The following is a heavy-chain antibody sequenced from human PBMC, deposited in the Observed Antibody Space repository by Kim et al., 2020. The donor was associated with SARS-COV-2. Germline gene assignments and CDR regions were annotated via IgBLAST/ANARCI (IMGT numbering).Heavy chain of an antibody. CDR1: GGSISSSSYY. D-gene: IGHD3-9*01. V-gene: IGHV4-39*01. J-gene: IGHJ4*02. CDR2: IYYSGST. CDR3: ARLPNYDILTGYSRLYFDY. Sequence: SETLSLTCTVSGGSISSSSYYWGWIRQPPGKGLEWIGSIYYSGSTYYNPSLKSRVTISVDTSKNQFSLKLSSVTAADTAVYYCARLPNYDILTGYSRLYFDYWGQGTLVTVSS.